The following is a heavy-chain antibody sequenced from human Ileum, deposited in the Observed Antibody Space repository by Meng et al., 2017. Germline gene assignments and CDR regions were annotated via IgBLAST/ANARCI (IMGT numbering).Heavy chain of an antibody. CDR3: ARSSTSPASYFFDY. D-gene: IGHD6-6*01. CDR1: GCSVSSGSYY. CDR2: IYYSGST. J-gene: IGHJ4*02. V-gene: IGHV4-61*01. Sequence: HVQMHDSGSRLESPSETLSLACSVSGCSVSSGSYYWSWIRQPPGKGLEWIGHIYYSGSTNYNPSLKSRVTISVDMSNNQFSLKLNSVTAADTAIYFCARSSTSPASYFFDYWGQGTLVTVSS.